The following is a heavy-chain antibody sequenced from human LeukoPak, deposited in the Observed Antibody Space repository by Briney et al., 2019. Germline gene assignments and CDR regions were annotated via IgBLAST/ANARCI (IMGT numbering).Heavy chain of an antibody. D-gene: IGHD2-15*01. Sequence: SETLSLTCAVSGGSISSSNWWSWVRQPPGKGLEWIGQIYHSGSTNYNPSLKSRVTISVDKSNNQFSLKLSSMTAADTAVYYCARDGGGSDCWGQGTLVTVSS. CDR3: ARDGGGSDC. CDR1: GGSISSSNW. J-gene: IGHJ4*02. V-gene: IGHV4-4*02. CDR2: IYHSGST.